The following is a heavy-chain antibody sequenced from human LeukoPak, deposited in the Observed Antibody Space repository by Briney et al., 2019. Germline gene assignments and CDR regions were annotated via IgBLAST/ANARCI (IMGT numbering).Heavy chain of an antibody. CDR1: GYTFTSYG. CDR2: ISAYNGNT. J-gene: IGHJ4*02. V-gene: IGHV1-18*01. Sequence: EASVKVSCKASGYTFTSYGISWVRQAPGQGLEWMGWISAYNGNTNYAQKLQGRVTMTTDTSTSTAYMELRSLRSDDTAVYYCARDRLMGYDIWGYFDYWGQGTLVTVSS. D-gene: IGHD3-9*01. CDR3: ARDRLMGYDIWGYFDY.